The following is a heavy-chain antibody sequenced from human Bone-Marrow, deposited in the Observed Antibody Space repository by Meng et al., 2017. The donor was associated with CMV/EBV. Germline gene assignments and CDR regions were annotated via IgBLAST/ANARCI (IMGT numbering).Heavy chain of an antibody. J-gene: IGHJ6*02. Sequence: GESLKISCAASGFTFSSYSMNWVRQAPGKGLEWVSSISSSSSYIYYADSVKGRFTISRDNAKNSLYLQMNSLRAEDTAVYYCASKEGIAAAGTGRWGYYYGMDVWGQGTTDTVSS. CDR1: GFTFSSYS. V-gene: IGHV3-21*01. CDR2: ISSSSSYI. CDR3: ASKEGIAAAGTGRWGYYYGMDV. D-gene: IGHD6-13*01.